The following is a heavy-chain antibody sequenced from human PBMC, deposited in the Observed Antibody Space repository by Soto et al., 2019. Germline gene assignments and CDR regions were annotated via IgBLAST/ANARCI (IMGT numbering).Heavy chain of an antibody. V-gene: IGHV1-69*05. Sequence: QVQLVQSGAEVKKPGSSVKVSCKASGGTFSSYAISWVRQAPGQGLEWMGGIIPIFGTANYAQKFQGRVTITPEESTSTDYMELSSLKSEDRAVYYCPSDGRPGDYDSSGYYADAFDLWGQGTMLTVSS. CDR1: GGTFSSYA. CDR2: IIPIFGTA. J-gene: IGHJ3*01. D-gene: IGHD3-22*01. CDR3: PSDGRPGDYDSSGYYADAFDL.